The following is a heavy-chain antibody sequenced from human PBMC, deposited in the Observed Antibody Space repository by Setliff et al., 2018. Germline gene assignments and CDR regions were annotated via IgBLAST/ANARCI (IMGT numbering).Heavy chain of an antibody. J-gene: IGHJ6*03. V-gene: IGHV4-61*10. Sequence: SETLSLTCTVSGGSISNANYYWSWIRQPAGKGLEWIGFIYHDGNPKFNPSVNYNPSLKSRVTISLDTSKNQFSLNLTSVTAADTAVYYCARASSGWYSAYYYYMDVWGKGTTVTVSS. CDR1: GGSISNANYY. CDR3: ARASSGWYSAYYYYMDV. CDR2: IYHDGNP. D-gene: IGHD6-19*01.